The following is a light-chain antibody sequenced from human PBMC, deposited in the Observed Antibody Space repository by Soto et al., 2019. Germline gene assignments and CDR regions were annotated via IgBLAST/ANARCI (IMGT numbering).Light chain of an antibody. CDR3: SSYTRNSTYV. V-gene: IGLV2-14*01. J-gene: IGLJ1*01. CDR1: SSDISAYNY. CDR2: EVS. Sequence: SALSQPASGSGSPGQSITISCTGTSSDISAYNYVSWYQQSPGKAPKLMIYEVSNRPLGVSNRFSGSKSGNTASLTISGLQAEDEADYYCSSYTRNSTYVFGTGTKLTVL.